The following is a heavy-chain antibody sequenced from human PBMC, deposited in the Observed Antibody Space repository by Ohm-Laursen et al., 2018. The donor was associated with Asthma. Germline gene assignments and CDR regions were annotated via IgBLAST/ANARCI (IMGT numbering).Heavy chain of an antibody. D-gene: IGHD1-26*01. V-gene: IGHV3-30-3*01. CDR2: GGSYYDGGLK. CDR1: GFTFRSYA. J-gene: IGHJ5*02. CDR3: ATSGATRGDWFDP. Sequence: SLRLSCAASGFTFRSYAMHWVRQAPGKGLEWVAVGGSYYDGGLKYYADSVKGRFTISRDNSKNTLYLQMNSLRAEDTAVYYCATSGATRGDWFDPWGQGTLVTVSS.